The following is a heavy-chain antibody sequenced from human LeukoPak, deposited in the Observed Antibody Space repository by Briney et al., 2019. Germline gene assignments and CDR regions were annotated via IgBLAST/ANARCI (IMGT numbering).Heavy chain of an antibody. CDR2: IHTSGSN. CDR1: GVSISPYY. D-gene: IGHD3-3*01. J-gene: IGHJ3*01. Sequence: SETLSLTCAVSGVSISPYYWAWIRQPPGKGLEWVGYIHTSGSNNQYPSLKSRVTISVDKSKNHFSLRLTSVTAADTAVYYCARLSAAVHLGAFDLWGQGTMVTVSS. CDR3: ARLSAAVHLGAFDL. V-gene: IGHV4-4*09.